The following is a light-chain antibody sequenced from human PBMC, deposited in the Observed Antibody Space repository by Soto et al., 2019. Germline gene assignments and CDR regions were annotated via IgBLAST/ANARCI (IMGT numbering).Light chain of an antibody. V-gene: IGKV2-28*01. CDR2: LGS. CDR3: MQALQTIT. CDR1: HILLHSNGYNY. Sequence: DIVMTQSPLSLPVTPGEPASISCISIHILLHSNGYNYLDWYLQKPGQSPQLLIYLGSNRASGVPDRFSGSGSGTDFTLKISRVEAEDVGVYYCMQALQTITFGQGTRLEI. J-gene: IGKJ5*01.